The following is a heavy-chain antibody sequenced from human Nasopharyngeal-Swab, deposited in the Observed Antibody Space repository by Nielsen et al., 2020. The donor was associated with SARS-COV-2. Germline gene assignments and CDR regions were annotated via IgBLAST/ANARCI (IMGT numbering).Heavy chain of an antibody. CDR2: ISAYNGNT. D-gene: IGHD4-23*01. CDR3: ASPATVVTLDAFDI. CDR1: GYTFTSYG. V-gene: IGHV1-18*01. J-gene: IGHJ3*02. Sequence: ASVKVSCKASGYTFTSYGISWVRQAPGQGLEWMGWISAYNGNTNYAQKLQGRVTMTTDTSTSTAYMELRSLRSGDTAVYYCASPATVVTLDAFDIWGQGTMVTVSS.